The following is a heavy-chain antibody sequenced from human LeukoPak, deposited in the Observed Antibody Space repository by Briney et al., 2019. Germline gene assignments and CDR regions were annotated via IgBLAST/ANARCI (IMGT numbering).Heavy chain of an antibody. Sequence: GASVRVSCKASGYTFTGYYMHWVRQAPGQGLEWMGWINPNSGDTNYVQKFRGRVTMTRDTSITTAYMELSRLRSDDTAVYYCARTLTVGAAEYFQHWGQGTLVTVSS. V-gene: IGHV1-2*02. CDR3: ARTLTVGAAEYFQH. CDR2: INPNSGDT. D-gene: IGHD1-26*01. CDR1: GYTFTGYY. J-gene: IGHJ1*01.